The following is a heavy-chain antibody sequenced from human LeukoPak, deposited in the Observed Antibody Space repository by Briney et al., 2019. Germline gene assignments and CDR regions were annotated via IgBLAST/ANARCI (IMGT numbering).Heavy chain of an antibody. CDR3: ARVGYSYGYYFDY. V-gene: IGHV4-59*01. CDR2: IYYSGST. D-gene: IGHD5-18*01. CDR1: GGSISSYY. Sequence: SETLSLTCTVSGGSISSYYWSWIRQPPGKGLEWIGYIYYSGSTNYNPSLKSRVTISVDTSKNQFSLKLSSVTAADTAVYYCARVGYSYGYYFDYWGQGTLVTVSS. J-gene: IGHJ4*02.